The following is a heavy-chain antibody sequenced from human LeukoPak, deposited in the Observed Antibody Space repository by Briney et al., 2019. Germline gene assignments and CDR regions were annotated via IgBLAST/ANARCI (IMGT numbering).Heavy chain of an antibody. CDR2: ISGSGGST. CDR3: AKSPGGCFDWLLYPYYFDY. CDR1: GFTFSSYA. D-gene: IGHD3-9*01. J-gene: IGHJ4*02. V-gene: IGHV3-23*01. Sequence: GGSLRLSCAASGFTFSSYAMSWVRQAPGKGLEWVSAISGSGGSTYYADSVKGRFTISRDNSKNTLYLQMNSLRAEDTAVYYCAKSPGGCFDWLLYPYYFDYWGQGTLVTVSS.